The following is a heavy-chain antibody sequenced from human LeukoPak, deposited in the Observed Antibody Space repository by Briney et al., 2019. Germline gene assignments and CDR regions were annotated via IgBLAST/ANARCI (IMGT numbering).Heavy chain of an antibody. CDR3: VRLVGEDIDY. D-gene: IGHD2-15*01. CDR2: INHSGST. Sequence: PSETLSLTCAVYGGSFSGYYWSWIRQPPGKGLEWIGEINHSGSTNYNPSLKSRVTISVDTSKNQFSLKLSSVTAADTAVYYCVRLVGEDIDYWGQGTLVTVSS. J-gene: IGHJ4*02. V-gene: IGHV4-34*01. CDR1: GGSFSGYY.